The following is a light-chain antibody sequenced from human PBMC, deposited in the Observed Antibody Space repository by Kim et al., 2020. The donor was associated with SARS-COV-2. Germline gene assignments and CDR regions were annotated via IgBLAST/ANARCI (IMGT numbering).Light chain of an antibody. J-gene: IGLJ2*01. Sequence: SSELTQDPAVSVALGQIVRITCQGDSLRSYYATWYQQKPGQAPIVVIYGKNNRPSGIPDRFSGSSSGNTASLTITGTQAGDEADYYCNSRGSNDNVVFGGGTQLTVL. CDR3: NSRGSNDNVV. V-gene: IGLV3-19*01. CDR2: GKN. CDR1: SLRSYY.